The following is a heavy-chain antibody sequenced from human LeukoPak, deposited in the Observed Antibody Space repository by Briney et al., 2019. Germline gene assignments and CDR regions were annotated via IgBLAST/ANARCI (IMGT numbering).Heavy chain of an antibody. V-gene: IGHV3-48*04. CDR3: ARAIGYTSSYSFDY. D-gene: IGHD3-10*01. J-gene: IGHJ4*02. Sequence: GGSLRLSCAASGFTFNNYAMNWVRQTPGGGLEWVAFIGISSGPLLYAYSVKGRLTISRDNAKASVYLQMNRLRAEDTAVYYCARAIGYTSSYSFDYWGQGILVTVSS. CDR2: IGISSGPL. CDR1: GFTFNNYA.